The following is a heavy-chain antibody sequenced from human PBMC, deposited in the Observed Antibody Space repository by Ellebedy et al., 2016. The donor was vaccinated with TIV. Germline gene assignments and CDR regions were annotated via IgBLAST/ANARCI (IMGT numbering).Heavy chain of an antibody. CDR3: ARGPPYYYYMDV. CDR2: ISSSSTYI. CDR1: GFTFSSYS. Sequence: GESLKISXAASGFTFSSYSMNWVRQAPGKGLEWVSSISSSSTYIYYADSVKGRFTISRDNAKSSLFLQMNSLRAEDTAVNYCARGPPYYYYMDVWGKGTTVTVSS. J-gene: IGHJ6*03. V-gene: IGHV3-21*01.